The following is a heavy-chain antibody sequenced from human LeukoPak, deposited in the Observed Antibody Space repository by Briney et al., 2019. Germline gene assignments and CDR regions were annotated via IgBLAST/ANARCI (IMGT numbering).Heavy chain of an antibody. CDR3: ARELLTMVRGVGVVHVVWFDP. J-gene: IGHJ5*02. V-gene: IGHV1-69*04. CDR1: GYTFTSYG. D-gene: IGHD3-10*01. CDR2: IIPILGIA. Sequence: ASVKVSCKASGYTFTSYGISWVRQAPGQGLEWMGRIIPILGIANYAQKFQGRVTITADKSTSTAYMELSSLRSEDTAVYYCARELLTMVRGVGVVHVVWFDPWGQGTLVTVSS.